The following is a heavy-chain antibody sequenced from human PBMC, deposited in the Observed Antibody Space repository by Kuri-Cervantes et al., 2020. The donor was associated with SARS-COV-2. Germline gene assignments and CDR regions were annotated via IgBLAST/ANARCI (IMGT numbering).Heavy chain of an antibody. V-gene: IGHV3-23*01. CDR2: ISGSGGST. CDR1: GFTSSSYA. D-gene: IGHD3-16*01. CDR3: AREGDLTGLFDY. J-gene: IGHJ4*02. Sequence: GESLKISCAASGFTSSSYAMSWVRQAPGKGLEWVSAISGSGGSTYYADSVKGRFTISRDNSKNTLYLQMNSLRAEDTAVYYCAREGDLTGLFDYWGQGTLVTVSS.